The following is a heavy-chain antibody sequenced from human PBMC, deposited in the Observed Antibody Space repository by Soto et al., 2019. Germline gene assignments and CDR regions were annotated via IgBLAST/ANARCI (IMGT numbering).Heavy chain of an antibody. J-gene: IGHJ6*02. CDR1: GFTFSSYG. V-gene: IGHV3-30*18. Sequence: QVQLVESGGGVVQPGRSLRLSCAASGFTFSSYGMHWVRQAPGKGLEWVAVISYDGSNKYYADSVKGRFTISRDNSKNTLYLQMNSLRAEDTAVYYCAKDHCSSSMGYYYYYGMDVWGQGTTVTVSS. CDR3: AKDHCSSSMGYYYYYGMDV. D-gene: IGHD6-6*01. CDR2: ISYDGSNK.